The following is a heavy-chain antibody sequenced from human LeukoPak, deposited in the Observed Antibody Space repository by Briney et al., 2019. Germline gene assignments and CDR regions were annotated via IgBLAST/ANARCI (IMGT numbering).Heavy chain of an antibody. CDR1: GGSISSYY. Sequence: ETLSLTCTVSGGSISSYYWSWIRQPPGKGLEWVSAISGSGGSTYYADSVKGRFTISRDNSKNTLYLQMNSLRAEDTAVYYCAKDSWTPPPYYFDYWGQGTLVTVSS. J-gene: IGHJ4*02. CDR3: AKDSWTPPPYYFDY. D-gene: IGHD3/OR15-3a*01. V-gene: IGHV3-23*01. CDR2: ISGSGGST.